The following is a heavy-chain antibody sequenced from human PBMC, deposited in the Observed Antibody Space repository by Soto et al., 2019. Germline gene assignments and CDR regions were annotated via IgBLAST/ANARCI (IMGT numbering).Heavy chain of an antibody. CDR2: IWYDGSNK. D-gene: IGHD6-19*01. Sequence: GGSLRLSCAASGFTFSSYGMHWVRQAPGKGLEWVAVIWYDGSNKYYADSVKGRFTISRDNSKNTLYLQMNSLRAEDTAVYYCARDVQKYSSGWYFDYWGQGTLVTVSS. J-gene: IGHJ4*02. V-gene: IGHV3-33*01. CDR3: ARDVQKYSSGWYFDY. CDR1: GFTFSSYG.